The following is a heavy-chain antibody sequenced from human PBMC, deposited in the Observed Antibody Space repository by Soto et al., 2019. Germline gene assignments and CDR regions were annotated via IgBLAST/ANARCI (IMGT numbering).Heavy chain of an antibody. D-gene: IGHD6-19*01. Sequence: GGSLRLSCAASGFTFSSYWMHWVRQAPGKGLVWVSRINSDGSSTSYADSMKGRFTISRDNAKNTLYLQMNSLRAEDTAVYYCARDGSSGWYYYYGMDVWGQGTTVTVSS. CDR2: INSDGSST. CDR3: ARDGSSGWYYYYGMDV. J-gene: IGHJ6*02. V-gene: IGHV3-74*01. CDR1: GFTFSSYW.